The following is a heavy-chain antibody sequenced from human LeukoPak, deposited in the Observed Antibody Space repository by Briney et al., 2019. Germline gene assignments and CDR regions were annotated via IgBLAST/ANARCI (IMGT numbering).Heavy chain of an antibody. D-gene: IGHD1-26*01. Sequence: PGGSLRLSCAASGFTFSSYWMHWVRQASVKGLEWVSRINSDGSSTSYADSVKGRFTISRDNAKNTLYLQMNSLRAEDTAVYYCARVPDSGSAIDYWGQGTLVTVSS. V-gene: IGHV3-74*01. J-gene: IGHJ4*02. CDR2: INSDGSST. CDR3: ARVPDSGSAIDY. CDR1: GFTFSSYW.